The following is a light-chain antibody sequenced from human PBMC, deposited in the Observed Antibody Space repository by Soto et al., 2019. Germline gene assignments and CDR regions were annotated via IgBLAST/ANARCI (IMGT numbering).Light chain of an antibody. CDR3: QQYYSIPPT. J-gene: IGKJ1*01. CDR1: QSILFTSNNKNY. CDR2: WAS. Sequence: IVMTQSPDSLAVSLGERATINCKSSQSILFTSNNKNYLAWYQQMPGQPPKLIIYWASTRESGVPDRFSGSGSGTDFTLTINSLHAEDVAVYYCQQYYSIPPTFGQGTKVEIK. V-gene: IGKV4-1*01.